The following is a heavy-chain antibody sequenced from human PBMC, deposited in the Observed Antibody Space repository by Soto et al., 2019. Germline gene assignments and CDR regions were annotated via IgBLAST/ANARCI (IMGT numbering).Heavy chain of an antibody. D-gene: IGHD3-10*01. Sequence: PSETLSLTCTVSGVSISDNYWTWIRQPAGKGLEWIGRIHGSGSTSYNPSLKTRLTMSVDTSNNLISLRLTSVTAADTAVYYCARDLQSATMNRGEPLAYHSFDPWGHGTLVTVSS. CDR3: ARDLQSATMNRGEPLAYHSFDP. CDR1: GVSISDNY. CDR2: IHGSGST. V-gene: IGHV4-4*07. J-gene: IGHJ5*02.